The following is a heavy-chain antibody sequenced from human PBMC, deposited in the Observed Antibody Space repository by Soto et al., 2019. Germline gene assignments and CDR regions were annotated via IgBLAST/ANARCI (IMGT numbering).Heavy chain of an antibody. CDR1: GYTFTGYY. D-gene: IGHD3-9*01. CDR2: INPNSGGT. V-gene: IGHV1-2*04. CDR3: ARSSSYDILTGSVLDGAFDI. J-gene: IGHJ3*02. Sequence: ASVKVSCKASGYTFTGYYMHWVRQAPGQGLEWMGWINPNSGGTNYAQKFQGWVTMTRDTSISTAYMELSRLRSDDTAVYYCARSSSYDILTGSVLDGAFDIWGQGTMVTVSS.